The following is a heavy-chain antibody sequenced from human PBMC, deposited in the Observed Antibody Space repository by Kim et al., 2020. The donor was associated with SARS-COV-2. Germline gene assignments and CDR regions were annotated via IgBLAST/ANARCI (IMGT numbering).Heavy chain of an antibody. V-gene: IGHV3-30*18. Sequence: GGSLRLSCAASGFTFSSYGMHWVRQAPGKGLEWVTVISYNGSNKYYADSVKGRFTISRDNSKNTLYLQMNSLRAEDTAVYYCAKGMDVWSQGTKVTVSS. CDR3: AKGMDV. CDR1: GFTFSSYG. J-gene: IGHJ6*02. CDR2: ISYNGSNK.